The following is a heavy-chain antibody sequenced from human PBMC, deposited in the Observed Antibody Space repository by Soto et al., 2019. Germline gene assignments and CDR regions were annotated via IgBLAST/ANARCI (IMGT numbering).Heavy chain of an antibody. J-gene: IGHJ4*02. Sequence: QVQLQESGPGLVKPSETLSLTCPVSGGSITSNTYYWGWIRQPPGKGLEWIGSFYYGGSTYYNPSLKSRVTISVDTSKNQFSLNLSSVTTTDTAVYYCVRRRGRQGIDNWGQGTLVTVSS. D-gene: IGHD6-13*01. CDR3: VRRRGRQGIDN. CDR1: GGSITSNTYY. CDR2: FYYGGST. V-gene: IGHV4-39*01.